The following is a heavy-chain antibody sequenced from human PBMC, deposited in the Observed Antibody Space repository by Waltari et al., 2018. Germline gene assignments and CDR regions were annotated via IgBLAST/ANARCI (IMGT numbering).Heavy chain of an antibody. Sequence: QITLKESGPTLVKPTQTLTLTCTFSGFSLSTSGVGVGWIRQPPGKALEWLALIYWNDDKRYSPSLKSRLTITKDTSKNQVVLTMTNMDPVDTATYYCVHRQSGSYYGRYDFDYWGQGTLVTVSS. V-gene: IGHV2-5*01. CDR3: VHRQSGSYYGRYDFDY. J-gene: IGHJ4*02. CDR1: GFSLSTSGVG. D-gene: IGHD1-26*01. CDR2: IYWNDDK.